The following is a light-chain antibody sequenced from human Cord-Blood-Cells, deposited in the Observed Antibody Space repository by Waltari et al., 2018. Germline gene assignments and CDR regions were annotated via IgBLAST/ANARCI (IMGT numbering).Light chain of an antibody. CDR3: CSYAGSSTFI. J-gene: IGLJ1*01. Sequence: QSALTQPASVSGSPGQSITISCPATSSAVGSYNLVSWYQQHPGKAPKLMIYEGSKRPSGVSNRFSGSKSGNTASLTISGLQAEDEADYYCCSYAGSSTFIFGTGTKVTVL. V-gene: IGLV2-23*03. CDR2: EGS. CDR1: SSAVGSYNL.